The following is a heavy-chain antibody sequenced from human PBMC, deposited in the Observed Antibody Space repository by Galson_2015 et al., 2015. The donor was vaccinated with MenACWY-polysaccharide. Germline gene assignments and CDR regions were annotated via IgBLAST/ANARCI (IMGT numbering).Heavy chain of an antibody. CDR1: GFTFDNYN. Sequence: SLRLSCAASGFTFDNYNMNWVRQAPGKGLEWVSSISSLANYLYYGDSVKGRFIISRDNAKNSLFLQMNGLTGEDTAVYYCARGYCSSNEFYTLYGVVYWGQGALVAVSS. CDR2: ISSLANYL. CDR3: ARGYCSSNEFYTLYGVVY. V-gene: IGHV3-21*01. J-gene: IGHJ4*02. D-gene: IGHD2-2*01.